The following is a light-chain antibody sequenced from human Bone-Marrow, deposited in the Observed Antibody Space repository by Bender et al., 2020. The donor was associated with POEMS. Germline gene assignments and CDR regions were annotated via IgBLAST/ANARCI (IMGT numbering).Light chain of an antibody. V-gene: IGLV3-1*01. CDR2: QDS. CDR3: QACDSINVV. CDR1: KLGDKF. J-gene: IGLJ2*01. Sequence: SFELTQPPSVSVSPGETASITCSGDKLGDKFAFWYQQKPGQSPIMVIYQDSMRPSGIPERFSGSNSGNTATLTISGTQTVDEGDYYCQACDSINVVFGGGTKLTVL.